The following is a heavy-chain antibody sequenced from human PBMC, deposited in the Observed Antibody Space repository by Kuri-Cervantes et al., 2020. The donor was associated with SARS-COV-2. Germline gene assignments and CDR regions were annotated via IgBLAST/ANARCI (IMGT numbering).Heavy chain of an antibody. CDR2: INAGNGNT. D-gene: IGHD2-15*01. J-gene: IGHJ5*02. CDR1: GYTFTSYP. CDR3: ARTVGHWFDP. Sequence: ASVKVSCKASGYTFTSYPMHWVRQAPGQRLEWMGWINAGNGNTKYSQKLQGRVTMTTDTSTSTAYMELRSLRSDDTAVYYCARTVGHWFDPWGQGTLVTVSS. V-gene: IGHV1-3*01.